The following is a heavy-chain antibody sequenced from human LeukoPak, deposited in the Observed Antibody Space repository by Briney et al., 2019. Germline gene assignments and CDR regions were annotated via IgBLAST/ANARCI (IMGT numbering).Heavy chain of an antibody. D-gene: IGHD1-26*01. CDR3: ARGWAMGASGVARWFDP. Sequence: SETLSLTCAVYGGSFSGYHWSWIRQPPGKGLEWIGEINHSGSTNYNPSLKSRVTISVDTSKNQFSLKLSSVTAADTAVYYCARGWAMGASGVARWFDPWGQGTLVTVSS. V-gene: IGHV4-34*01. CDR2: INHSGST. CDR1: GGSFSGYH. J-gene: IGHJ5*02.